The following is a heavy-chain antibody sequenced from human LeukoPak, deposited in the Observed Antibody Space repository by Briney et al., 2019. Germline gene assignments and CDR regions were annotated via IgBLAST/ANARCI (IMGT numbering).Heavy chain of an antibody. D-gene: IGHD3-22*01. V-gene: IGHV3-53*01. CDR1: GFTVSSNY. J-gene: IGHJ3*02. CDR3: ARDYYRGAFDI. Sequence: PGGSLRLSCAASGFTVSSNYMNWVRQAPGKGLEWVSVIYSGGSTYYADSVKGRYTISRDNSKTTLYLQMNSLRVEDTAVYSCARDYYRGAFDIWGRGTMVTVSS. CDR2: IYSGGST.